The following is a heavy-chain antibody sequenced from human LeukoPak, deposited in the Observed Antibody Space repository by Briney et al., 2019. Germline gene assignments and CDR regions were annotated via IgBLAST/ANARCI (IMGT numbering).Heavy chain of an antibody. Sequence: SQTLSLTCTVSGGSISSGGYYWSWIRQHPGKGLEWIGYIYYTGTTYYNPSLKSRVTISVDTSKNQFSLKLTSLTAADTAVYSCVRRDQYVSADYWGQGTLVTVSS. V-gene: IGHV4-31*03. J-gene: IGHJ4*02. CDR3: VRRDQYVSADY. CDR2: IYYTGTT. D-gene: IGHD3-16*01. CDR1: GGSISSGGYY.